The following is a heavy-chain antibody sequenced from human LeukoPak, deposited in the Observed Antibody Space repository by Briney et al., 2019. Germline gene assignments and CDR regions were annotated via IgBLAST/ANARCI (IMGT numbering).Heavy chain of an antibody. V-gene: IGHV1-69*13. CDR1: GRTFSSYA. CDR2: IIPIFGTA. D-gene: IGHD1-26*01. CDR3: AYNSGSYYYFDY. Sequence: SVKVSCKASGRTFSSYAISWVRQAPGQGLEWMGGIIPIFGTANYAQKFQGRVTITADESTSTAYMELSSLRSEDTAVYYCAYNSGSYYYFDYWGQGTLVTVSS. J-gene: IGHJ4*02.